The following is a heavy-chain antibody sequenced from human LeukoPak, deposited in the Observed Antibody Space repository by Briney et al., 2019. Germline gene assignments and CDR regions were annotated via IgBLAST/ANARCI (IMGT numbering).Heavy chain of an antibody. CDR1: GFTFSSYS. J-gene: IGHJ3*02. Sequence: GGSLRLSCAASGFTFSSYSMNWVRQAPGKGLEWVSSISSSSSYIYYADSVKGRFTISRENTKNSLYLQMNSRRAEDTAVYYCARPEGQLGYAFDIWGQGTMVTVSS. CDR3: ARPEGQLGYAFDI. D-gene: IGHD6-6*01. CDR2: ISSSSSYI. V-gene: IGHV3-21*01.